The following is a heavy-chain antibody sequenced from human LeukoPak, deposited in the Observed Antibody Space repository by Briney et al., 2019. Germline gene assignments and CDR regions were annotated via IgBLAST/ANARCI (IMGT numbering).Heavy chain of an antibody. D-gene: IGHD6-25*01. CDR2: ISSRGTTM. J-gene: IGHJ4*02. CDR3: ARGNVNGYQSFDF. V-gene: IGHV3-48*03. Sequence: GGSLRLSCEASGFSIKIHEINWVRQAPGKALEWVSYISSRGTTMYYADSVKGRFTVSRDNAENSVYLQMNSVKAEDTAVYYCARGNVNGYQSFDFWGQGTLVAVSS. CDR1: GFSIKIHE.